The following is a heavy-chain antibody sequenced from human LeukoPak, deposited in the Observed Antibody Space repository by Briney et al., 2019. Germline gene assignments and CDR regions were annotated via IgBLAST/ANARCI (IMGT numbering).Heavy chain of an antibody. CDR1: GGSISSYY. J-gene: IGHJ4*02. D-gene: IGHD3-9*01. CDR2: IYTSGST. V-gene: IGHV4-4*09. CDR3: ARHLALTGFDY. Sequence: SETLSLTCTVSGGSISSYYWSWIRQPPGKGLEWIGYIYTSGSTNYNPSLKRRVTISVDTSKNQFSLKLSSVTAADTAVYYCARHLALTGFDYWGQGTLVTVSS.